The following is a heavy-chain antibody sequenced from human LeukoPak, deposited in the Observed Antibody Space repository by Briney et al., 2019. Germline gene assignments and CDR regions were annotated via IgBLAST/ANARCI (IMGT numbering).Heavy chain of an antibody. Sequence: ASVKVSCKASGYTFTSYDINWVRQATGQGLEWMGWMNPNSGNTGYAQKFQGRVTITRNTSISTAYMELSSLRSEDTAVYYCARKYYDSSGYYFEVGLGLYYFDYWGQGTLVTVSS. V-gene: IGHV1-8*03. D-gene: IGHD3-22*01. CDR2: MNPNSGNT. CDR1: GYTFTSYD. CDR3: ARKYYDSSGYYFEVGLGLYYFDY. J-gene: IGHJ4*02.